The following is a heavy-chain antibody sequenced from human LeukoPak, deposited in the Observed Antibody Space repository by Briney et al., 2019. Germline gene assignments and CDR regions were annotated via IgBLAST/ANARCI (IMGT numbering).Heavy chain of an antibody. CDR2: ISDDGRRK. D-gene: IGHD4-17*01. Sequence: GGSLILSCAASGFSFISYGMHWVRQAPGKGLGWVGVISDDGRRKDYADSVKGRFTISRDNSKDTLYLQMNSLRAEDTAVNYCAKRPSDYGDYVSYFDYWGQGTLVTVSS. CDR1: GFSFISYG. V-gene: IGHV3-30*18. CDR3: AKRPSDYGDYVSYFDY. J-gene: IGHJ4*02.